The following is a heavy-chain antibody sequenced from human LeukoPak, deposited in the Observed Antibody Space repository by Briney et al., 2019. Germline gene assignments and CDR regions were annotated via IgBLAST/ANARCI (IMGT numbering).Heavy chain of an antibody. CDR1: GGTFSSYA. CDR3: ARDRVPDYYGAFDI. Sequence: SVKVSCKASGGTFSSYAISWVRQAPGQGLEWMGGIIPIFGTAGYAQKFQGRVTITTDESTSTAYMELSSLRSEDTAVYYCARDRVPDYYGAFDIWGQGTMVTVSS. V-gene: IGHV1-69*05. J-gene: IGHJ3*02. D-gene: IGHD3-10*01. CDR2: IIPIFGTA.